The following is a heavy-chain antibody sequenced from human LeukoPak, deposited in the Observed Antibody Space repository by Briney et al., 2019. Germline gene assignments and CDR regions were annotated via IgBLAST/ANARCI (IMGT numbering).Heavy chain of an antibody. CDR1: GFTFSSFG. CDR2: IWYDGTNK. D-gene: IGHD3-22*01. J-gene: IGHJ5*02. Sequence: PGRSLRLSCTASGFTFSSFGMHWVRQAPGKGLEWVAVIWYDGTNKYYVDSVKGRFTISRDNSKNTLYLQMSSLRAEDTAVYYCARDGRDSRGYSGFDPWGQGTLVTVSP. CDR3: ARDGRDSRGYSGFDP. V-gene: IGHV3-33*01.